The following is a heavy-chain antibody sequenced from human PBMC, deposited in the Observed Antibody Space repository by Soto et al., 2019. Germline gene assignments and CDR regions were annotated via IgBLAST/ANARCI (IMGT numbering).Heavy chain of an antibody. J-gene: IGHJ4*02. V-gene: IGHV1-46*01. D-gene: IGHD2-15*01. Sequence: QVQLVQSGAEVRKPGASVTISCKTSGYTFAIHYIHWGRQAPGQGLEWMGMINPNDGSTSYVQKFQGRVTMIRDTSTRTVFLNMSRLTSDDTAVFVCAREDGGGGRRHDFWGQGTLITVSS. CDR1: GYTFAIHY. CDR2: INPNDGST. CDR3: AREDGGGGRRHDF.